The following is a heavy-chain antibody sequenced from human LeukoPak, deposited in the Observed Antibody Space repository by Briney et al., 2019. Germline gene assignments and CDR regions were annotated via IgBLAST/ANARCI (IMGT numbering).Heavy chain of an antibody. CDR3: ARGHMVRGVMDEYYFDY. Sequence: PSETLSLTCTVSGGSISSSSYYWGWIRQPPGKGLEWIGSIYYSGSTYYNPSLKSRVTISVDTSKNQFSLRLSSVTAADTAVYYCARGHMVRGVMDEYYFDYWGQGTLVTVSS. CDR1: GGSISSSSYY. V-gene: IGHV4-39*07. D-gene: IGHD3-10*01. CDR2: IYYSGST. J-gene: IGHJ4*02.